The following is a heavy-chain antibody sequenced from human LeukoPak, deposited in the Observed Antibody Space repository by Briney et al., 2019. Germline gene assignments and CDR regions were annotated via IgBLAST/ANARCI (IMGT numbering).Heavy chain of an antibody. CDR1: GFTYSDYY. Sequence: GGSLRLSCAASGFTYSDYYMFWIRQAPGKGLEWVSYISSSGSTIYYADSVKGRFTISRDNAKNSLSLHMNSLRGEDTAVYYCAIVDDFWSGYYTFDYWGQGTLAIVSS. CDR2: ISSSGSTI. CDR3: AIVDDFWSGYYTFDY. V-gene: IGHV3-11*04. D-gene: IGHD3-3*01. J-gene: IGHJ4*02.